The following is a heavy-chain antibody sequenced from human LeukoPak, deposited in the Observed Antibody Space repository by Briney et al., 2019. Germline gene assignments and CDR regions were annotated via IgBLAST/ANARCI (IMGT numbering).Heavy chain of an antibody. D-gene: IGHD2-8*02. V-gene: IGHV3-74*01. CDR1: GFIFSSYN. CDR3: ARVLTGSWDWFDP. J-gene: IGHJ5*02. Sequence: GSLRLSCAASGFIFSSYNMHWVRQAPGKGLVWVSRINSDGSRTNYADSVKGRSTISRDNAKNTLYLQMSSLRAEDTAVYYCARVLTGSWDWFDPWGQGTLVTVSS. CDR2: INSDGSRT.